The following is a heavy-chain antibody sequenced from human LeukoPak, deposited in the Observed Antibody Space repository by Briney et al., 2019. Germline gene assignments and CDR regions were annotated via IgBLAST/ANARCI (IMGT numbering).Heavy chain of an antibody. Sequence: GGSLRLSCAASGFTFSSYAMSWVRPAPGKGLEWVSAISGSGGSTYYADSVKGRFTISRDNSENTLYLQMNSLRAEDTAVYYCAKDLGDMTTVTTSIYWGQGTLVTVSS. CDR2: ISGSGGST. CDR1: GFTFSSYA. CDR3: AKDLGDMTTVTTSIY. D-gene: IGHD4-17*01. J-gene: IGHJ4*02. V-gene: IGHV3-23*01.